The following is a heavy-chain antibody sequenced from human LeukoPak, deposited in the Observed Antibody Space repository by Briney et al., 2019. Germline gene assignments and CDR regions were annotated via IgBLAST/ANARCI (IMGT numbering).Heavy chain of an antibody. V-gene: IGHV1-2*02. Sequence: ASVKVSCKASGYTFTGYYMHWVRQAPGQGLEWMGWINPNSGGTNYAQKFQGRVAMTRDTSISTAYLDLSSLTSDDTAVYYCARDSVLGAKWGQGTLVTVSS. CDR3: ARDSVLGAK. CDR1: GYTFTGYY. CDR2: INPNSGGT. D-gene: IGHD1-26*01. J-gene: IGHJ4*02.